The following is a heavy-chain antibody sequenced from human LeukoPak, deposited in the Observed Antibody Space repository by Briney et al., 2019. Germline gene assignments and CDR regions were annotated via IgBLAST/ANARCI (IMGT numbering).Heavy chain of an antibody. Sequence: GSLRLSCAASGFTFSRYAMTWVRQAPGRGLEWVSAISGGGGDTYYAGSVKGRFTISRDNSKNTLYLQMTGLRAEDTAIYFCAKDQDSSLSEFFGWFDSWGQGILVTVSS. V-gene: IGHV3-23*01. CDR2: ISGGGGDT. CDR1: GFTFSRYA. J-gene: IGHJ5*01. D-gene: IGHD6-19*01. CDR3: AKDQDSSLSEFFGWFDS.